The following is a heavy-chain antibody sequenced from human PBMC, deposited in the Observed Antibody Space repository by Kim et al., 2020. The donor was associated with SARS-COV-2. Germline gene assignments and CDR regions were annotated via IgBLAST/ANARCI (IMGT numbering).Heavy chain of an antibody. Sequence: GGSLRLSCAASGFTFSSYAMHWVRQAPGKGLEWVAVISYDGSNKYYADSVKGRFTISRDNSKNTLYLQMNSLRAEDTAVYYCAREYSHGSWGGFFDYWG. D-gene: IGHD3-10*01. CDR1: GFTFSSYA. V-gene: IGHV3-30-3*01. J-gene: IGHJ4*01. CDR2: ISYDGSNK. CDR3: AREYSHGSWGGFFDY.